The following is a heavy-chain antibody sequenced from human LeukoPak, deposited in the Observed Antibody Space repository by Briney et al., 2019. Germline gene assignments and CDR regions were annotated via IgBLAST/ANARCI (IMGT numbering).Heavy chain of an antibody. CDR3: ARGYGDHPDY. CDR2: IIPIFGTA. J-gene: IGHJ4*02. V-gene: IGHV1-69*06. D-gene: IGHD4-17*01. CDR1: GGTFTSYA. Sequence: ASVKVSCNASGGTFTSYAITWVRQAPGQGLEWMGRIIPIFGTANYAQKFQGRVTITADKSTSTAYMELSSLRSEDTAVYYCARGYGDHPDYCGEGTLVTVSS.